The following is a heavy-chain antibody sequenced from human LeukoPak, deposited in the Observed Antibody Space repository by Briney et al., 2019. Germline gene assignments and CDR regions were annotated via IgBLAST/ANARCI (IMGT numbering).Heavy chain of an antibody. CDR2: ISYDGSNK. J-gene: IGHJ4*02. CDR1: GFTFSSYG. Sequence: GGSLRLSCAASGFTFSSYGMHWVRQAPGKGLEWVAVISYDGSNKYYADSVKGRFTISRDNSKNTLYLQMNSLRAEDTAVYYCAKGGSGEMATKAFDYWGQGTLVTVSS. CDR3: AKGGSGEMATKAFDY. V-gene: IGHV3-30*18. D-gene: IGHD5-24*01.